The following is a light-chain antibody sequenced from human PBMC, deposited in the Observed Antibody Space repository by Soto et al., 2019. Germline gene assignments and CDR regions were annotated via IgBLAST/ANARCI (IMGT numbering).Light chain of an antibody. CDR1: QSVSTN. CDR2: GAS. Sequence: EIVMTQSPATLSVSPGERATLSCRASQSVSTNLAWYQQKPGQSPRLLIYGASTRATGIPARFSGSGSETEFTLTISSLQSEDFAVYSCQQYTNWPPYTFGQGTNLEIK. J-gene: IGKJ2*01. CDR3: QQYTNWPPYT. V-gene: IGKV3-15*01.